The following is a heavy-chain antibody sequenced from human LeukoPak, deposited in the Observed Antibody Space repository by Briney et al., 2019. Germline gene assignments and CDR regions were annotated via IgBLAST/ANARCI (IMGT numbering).Heavy chain of an antibody. J-gene: IGHJ4*02. V-gene: IGHV3-43*01. CDR3: ASVGGAADY. Sequence: GGSLRLSCAASGFTFDDYTMHWVRQAPGKGLEWVSLISWDGGSTHYADSVKGRFTISRDNSKNSLYLQMNSLRTEDTALYYRASVGGAADYWGQGTLVTVSS. D-gene: IGHD3-16*01. CDR2: ISWDGGST. CDR1: GFTFDDYT.